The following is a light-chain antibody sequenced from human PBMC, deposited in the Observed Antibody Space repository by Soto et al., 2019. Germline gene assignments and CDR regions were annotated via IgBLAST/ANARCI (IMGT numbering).Light chain of an antibody. J-gene: IGKJ4*01. V-gene: IGKV3-11*01. CDR3: QKFRNWLT. CDR1: QSVSSY. Sequence: EIVLTQSPATLSLSPGERATLSCRASQSVSSYLAWYQQKPGQAPRLLIYDASNRATGIPARFSGSGSGTDFTLPFGTLEPEVFEFFSGQKFRNWLTSGGGTKV. CDR2: DAS.